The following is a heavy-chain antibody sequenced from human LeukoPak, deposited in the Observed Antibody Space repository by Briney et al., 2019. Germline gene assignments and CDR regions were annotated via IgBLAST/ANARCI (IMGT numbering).Heavy chain of an antibody. Sequence: GASVKVSCKASGGTFSSYAISWVRQAPGQGLEWMGWINPNSGGTNYAQKFQGWVTMTRDTSISTAYMELSRLRSDDTAVYYCARGEYSSGWYPYAFDIWGQGTMVTVSS. V-gene: IGHV1-2*04. D-gene: IGHD6-19*01. CDR2: INPNSGGT. CDR1: GGTFSSYA. CDR3: ARGEYSSGWYPYAFDI. J-gene: IGHJ3*02.